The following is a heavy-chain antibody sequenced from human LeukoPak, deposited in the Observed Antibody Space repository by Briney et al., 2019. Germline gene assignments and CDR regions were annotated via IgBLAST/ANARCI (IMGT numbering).Heavy chain of an antibody. CDR1: GFTFSDYY. CDR2: ISSSGSTI. V-gene: IGHV3-11*04. J-gene: IGHJ5*02. Sequence: GGSLRLSCAASGFTFSDYYMSWIRQAPGKGLEWVSYISSSGSTIYYADSVKGRFTISRDNSKNTLYLQMNSLRAEDTAVYYCAKDSPNYYDSSGYHPWGQGTLVTVSS. D-gene: IGHD3-22*01. CDR3: AKDSPNYYDSSGYHP.